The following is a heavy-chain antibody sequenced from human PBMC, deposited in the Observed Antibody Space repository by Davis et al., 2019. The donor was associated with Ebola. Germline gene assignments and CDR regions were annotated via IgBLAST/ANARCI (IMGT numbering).Heavy chain of an antibody. Sequence: GESLKISCAASGFTVSSNYMSWVRQAPGKGLEWVSVIYSGGSTYYADSVKGRFTISRDNSKNTLYLQMNSLRAEDTAVYYCAREVIVVPWGVFDYWGQGTLVTVSS. D-gene: IGHD3-22*01. CDR3: AREVIVVPWGVFDY. CDR1: GFTVSSNY. J-gene: IGHJ4*02. V-gene: IGHV3-66*01. CDR2: IYSGGST.